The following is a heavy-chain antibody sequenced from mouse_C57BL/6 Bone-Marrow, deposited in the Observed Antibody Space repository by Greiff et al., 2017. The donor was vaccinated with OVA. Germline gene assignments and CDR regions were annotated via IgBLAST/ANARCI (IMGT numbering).Heavy chain of an antibody. D-gene: IGHD2-4*01. Sequence: EVKLQESGGGLVQPGGSLSLSCAASGFTFTDYYMSWVRQPPGKALEWLGFIRNKANGYTTEYSASVKGRFTISRDNSQSILYLQMNALRAEDSATYYCARYHYYDYGSWFADWGQGTLVTVSA. CDR2: IRNKANGYTT. CDR3: ARYHYYDYGSWFAD. CDR1: GFTFTDYY. J-gene: IGHJ3*01. V-gene: IGHV7-3*01.